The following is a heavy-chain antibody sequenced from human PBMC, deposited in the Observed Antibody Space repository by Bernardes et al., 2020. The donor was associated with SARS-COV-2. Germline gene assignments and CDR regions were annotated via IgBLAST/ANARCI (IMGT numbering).Heavy chain of an antibody. CDR2: IWHDGSNR. D-gene: IGHD3-22*01. V-gene: IGHV3-33*01. J-gene: IGHJ4*02. CDR1: GFNFNNYG. Sequence: GGSLRLSCAASGFNFNNYGMQWVRQAPGKGLEWVAVIWHDGSNRKYADSVKGRFTISRDNSKNTLYLQMNSVRAEDTAVYYCARDRWNLLYYDSIGYSETPLDYWGQGSLVTVSS. CDR3: ARDRWNLLYYDSIGYSETPLDY.